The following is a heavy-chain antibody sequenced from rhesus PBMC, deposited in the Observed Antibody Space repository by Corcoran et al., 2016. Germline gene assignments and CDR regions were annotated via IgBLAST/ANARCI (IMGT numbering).Heavy chain of an antibody. J-gene: IGHJ1*01. Sequence: QVQLQESGPGLVKPSETLSVPCAVSGGSLSSSYWRWIRQAPGKGLEWIGYIYGSGSSTNYNPSLKSRVTLSVDTSKNQFSLKLTSVTAADTAVYYCASCSSYGDEYFEFWGQGALVTVSS. CDR1: GGSLSSSY. D-gene: IGHD4-29*01. CDR2: IYGSGSST. V-gene: IGHV4-169*02. CDR3: ASCSSYGDEYFEF.